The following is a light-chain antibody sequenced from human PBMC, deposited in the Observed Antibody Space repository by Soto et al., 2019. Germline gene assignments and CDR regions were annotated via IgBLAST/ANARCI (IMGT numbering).Light chain of an antibody. J-gene: IGLJ1*01. Sequence: QSALTQPASVSGSPGQSITISCTGTRSDVGGYNYVSWYQQHPGKAPKLMIYDVSNRPSGVSNRFSGSKSGNTASLTISGLQAEDEADYYCSSYTSSSDLDVFGTGTKVNVL. CDR2: DVS. CDR1: RSDVGGYNY. CDR3: SSYTSSSDLDV. V-gene: IGLV2-14*01.